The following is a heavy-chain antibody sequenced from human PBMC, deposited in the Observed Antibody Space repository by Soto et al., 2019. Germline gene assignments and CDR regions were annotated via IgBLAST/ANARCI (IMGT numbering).Heavy chain of an antibody. CDR3: ASDLGRDSNQH. CDR1: GFTVSSYY. J-gene: IGHJ1*01. D-gene: IGHD4-4*01. Sequence: EVQLVESGGGLIQPGGSLRLSCAASGFTVSSYYMSWVRQAPGKGLEWISVIYTGGSTSYADSVKGRFTISRDNSKNTVYLQMNNLRAEDTAVYYCASDLGRDSNQHWGQGTLVTVSS. CDR2: IYTGGST. V-gene: IGHV3-53*01.